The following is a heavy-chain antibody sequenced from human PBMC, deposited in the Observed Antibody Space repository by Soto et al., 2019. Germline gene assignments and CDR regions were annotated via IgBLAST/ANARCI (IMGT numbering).Heavy chain of an antibody. CDR1: GDSVSSNTFA. V-gene: IGHV6-1*01. D-gene: IGHD6-13*01. J-gene: IGHJ5*02. Sequence: SQTRSLTFAVSGDSVSSNTFAWNCISQSPSRGLEWLGRSCYRSKWYNDYAVSVKSRITINPDTSKNQFSLQLNSVTPEDTAVYYCAREKWAAAGGINWFDPWGQGILVTVSS. CDR3: AREKWAAAGGINWFDP. CDR2: SCYRSKWYN.